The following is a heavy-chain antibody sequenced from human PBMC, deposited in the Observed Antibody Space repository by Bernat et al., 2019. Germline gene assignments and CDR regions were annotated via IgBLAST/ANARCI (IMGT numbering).Heavy chain of an antibody. CDR1: GFTFSNYW. CDR3: AREGSDTPYNWFDP. CDR2: ISSDGSTT. V-gene: IGHV3-74*01. D-gene: IGHD5-18*01. Sequence: EVQLVASGGGFVQPGGSLRLSCAASGFTFSNYWMHWVRQAPGKGLVWVSRISSDGSTTSYADSVKGRFTISRDNAKNTLFLQMIRLSAEDTAVYFCAREGSDTPYNWFDPWGQGHLVTVSS. J-gene: IGHJ5*02.